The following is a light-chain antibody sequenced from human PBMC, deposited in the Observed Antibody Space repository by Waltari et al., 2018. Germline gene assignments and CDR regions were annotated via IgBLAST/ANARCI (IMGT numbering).Light chain of an antibody. V-gene: IGKV1-8*01. CDR3: QQYYTYPRT. CDR2: ATS. CDR1: QGISSY. Sequence: AIRMTQSPSSLAASTGDRVNITCRASQGISSYLAWYQQKPGKAPKLLMYATSTMQSGVPSRFSGSGSGTDFTRTISCLQSEDFATYYCQQYYTYPRTFGQGTKVET. J-gene: IGKJ1*01.